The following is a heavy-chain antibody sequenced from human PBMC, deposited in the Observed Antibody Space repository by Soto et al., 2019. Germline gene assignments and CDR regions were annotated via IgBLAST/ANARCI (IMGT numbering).Heavy chain of an antibody. CDR1: GYSFTTYG. CDR2: ISAYNGNT. V-gene: IGHV1-18*01. CDR3: AREGPAPYYYYGMDV. J-gene: IGHJ6*02. Sequence: QVQLVQSGGEVKKPGASVKVSCKTSGYSFTTYGISWVRQAPGQGLEWMGWISAYNGNTNYAQKLQGRVTMTTDTSTSTAYMERRSLRSDDTAVYYCAREGPAPYYYYGMDVWGQGSTVTVSS.